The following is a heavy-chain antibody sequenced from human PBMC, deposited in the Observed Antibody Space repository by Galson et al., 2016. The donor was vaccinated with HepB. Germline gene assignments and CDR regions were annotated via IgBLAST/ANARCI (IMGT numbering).Heavy chain of an antibody. V-gene: IGHV3-48*04. CDR1: GFTLSSYS. CDR3: AREETGSSSFVYYYYGMDF. CDR2: ITSRSTAI. Sequence: SLRLSCAASGFTLSSYSMNWVRQTPGKGLEWVSYITSRSTAIYYADSVKGRFTISRDNARNSLYLQMNSLRAEDAAVYYCAREETGSSSFVYYYYGMDFWGQGTTVTVSS. J-gene: IGHJ6*02. D-gene: IGHD6-13*01.